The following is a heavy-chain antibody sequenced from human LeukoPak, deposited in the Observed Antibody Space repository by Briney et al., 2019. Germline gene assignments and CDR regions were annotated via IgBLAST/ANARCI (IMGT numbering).Heavy chain of an antibody. Sequence: PGGSLRLSCAASGFTFSSYSMNWVRQAPGKGLEWASHITSSSSNIYYADSVKGRFTISRDNAKNSLYQQMKSLRAEDTAVYYCARGVDYWGQGTLVTVSS. V-gene: IGHV3-48*01. CDR1: GFTFSSYS. CDR2: ITSSSSNI. CDR3: ARGVDY. J-gene: IGHJ4*02.